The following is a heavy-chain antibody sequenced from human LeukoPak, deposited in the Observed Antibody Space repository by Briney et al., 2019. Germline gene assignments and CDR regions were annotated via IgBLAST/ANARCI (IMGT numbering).Heavy chain of an antibody. Sequence: GGSLRLSCAASEFTFSSYSMNWVRQAPGKGLEGVSSISGSGTYIHYADSVNGRFTISRDNAKNSLYLQMNSLRAEDTAVYYCARDSLESFDPWGQGTLVTVSS. CDR3: ARDSLESFDP. CDR2: ISGSGTYI. V-gene: IGHV3-21*01. J-gene: IGHJ5*02. CDR1: EFTFSSYS. D-gene: IGHD3-3*01.